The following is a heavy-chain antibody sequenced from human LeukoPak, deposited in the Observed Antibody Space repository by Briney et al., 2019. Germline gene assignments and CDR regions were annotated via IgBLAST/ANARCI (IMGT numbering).Heavy chain of an antibody. J-gene: IGHJ4*02. V-gene: IGHV3-21*01. CDR2: ISSSSSYI. CDR1: GLTFSSYS. Sequence: GGSLRLSCAASGLTFSSYSMNWVRQAPGKGLEWVSSISSSSSYIYYADSVKGRFTISRDNAKNSLYLQMNSLRAEDTAVYYCASPAAAGTGGLNYWGQGTLVTVSS. CDR3: ASPAAAGTGGLNY. D-gene: IGHD6-13*01.